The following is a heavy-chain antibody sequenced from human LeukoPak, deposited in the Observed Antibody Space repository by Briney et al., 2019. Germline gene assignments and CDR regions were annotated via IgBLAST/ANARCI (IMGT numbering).Heavy chain of an antibody. V-gene: IGHV1-69*05. J-gene: IGHJ4*02. CDR2: IIPIFGTA. CDR1: GGTFSSYA. CDR3: ALTNDYGVYFDY. D-gene: IGHD4-17*01. Sequence: SVKVSCKASGGTFSSYAISWVRQAPGQGLEWMGGIIPIFGTANYAQKFQGRVTITTDESTSTAYMELSSLRSEDTAVYYCALTNDYGVYFDYWGQGTLVTVSS.